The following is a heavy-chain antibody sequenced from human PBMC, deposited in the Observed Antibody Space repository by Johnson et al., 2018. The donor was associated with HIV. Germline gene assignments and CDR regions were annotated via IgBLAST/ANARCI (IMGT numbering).Heavy chain of an antibody. D-gene: IGHD1-1*01. CDR1: GFTFSSYA. CDR2: ISSNGGST. Sequence: VQLVESGGGLVQPGGSLRLSCAASGFTFSSYAMHWVRQAPGKGLEYVSAISSNGGSTYYANYVKGRFTISRDNSKNTLYLQMGSLRAEDMAVYYCARVRETKGPYDAFDIWGQGTMVTVSS. CDR3: ARVRETKGPYDAFDI. V-gene: IGHV3-64*01. J-gene: IGHJ3*02.